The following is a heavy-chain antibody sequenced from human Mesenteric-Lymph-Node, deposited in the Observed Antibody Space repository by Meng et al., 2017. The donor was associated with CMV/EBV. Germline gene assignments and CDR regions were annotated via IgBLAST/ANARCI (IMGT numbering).Heavy chain of an antibody. Sequence: GESLKISCAASGFTFSSYAMTWVRQAPGKGLEWVSGISASGGSTYYADSVKGRFTISRDNSKNTLYLQMNSLRAEDTALYYCAKDLRSSSTSRTLDYWGQGTLVTVSS. CDR3: AKDLRSSSTSRTLDY. D-gene: IGHD2-2*01. CDR2: ISASGGST. V-gene: IGHV3-23*01. CDR1: GFTFSSYA. J-gene: IGHJ4*02.